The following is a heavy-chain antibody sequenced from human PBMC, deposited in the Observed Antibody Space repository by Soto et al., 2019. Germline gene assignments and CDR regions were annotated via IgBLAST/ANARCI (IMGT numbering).Heavy chain of an antibody. CDR2: INSDGSSI. Sequence: GGSLRLSCAASGFTFNSYWMHWVRQAPGKGLVWVSRINSDGSSITYADSVKGRFTISRDNAKNTLYLQMNSLRAEDTAVYYCASGYSYERFDYWGQGTLVTVSS. D-gene: IGHD5-18*01. CDR3: ASGYSYERFDY. V-gene: IGHV3-74*01. J-gene: IGHJ4*02. CDR1: GFTFNSYW.